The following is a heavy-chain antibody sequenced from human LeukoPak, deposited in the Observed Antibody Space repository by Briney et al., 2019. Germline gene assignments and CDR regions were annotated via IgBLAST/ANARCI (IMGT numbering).Heavy chain of an antibody. Sequence: ASVKVSCKASGDTLTGYYLHWVRQALRQGLEWMGCFDPNTGATHYAQKFQGRVTMTRDTSIDTDFLELRSLVSDDTALYYCAGYTVVRGLTLSAFDIWGQGTMVTVSS. D-gene: IGHD3-10*01. V-gene: IGHV1-2*02. CDR2: FDPNTGAT. J-gene: IGHJ3*02. CDR1: GDTLTGYY. CDR3: AGYTVVRGLTLSAFDI.